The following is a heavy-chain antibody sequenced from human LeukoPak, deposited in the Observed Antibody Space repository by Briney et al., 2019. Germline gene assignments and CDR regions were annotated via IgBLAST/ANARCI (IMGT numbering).Heavy chain of an antibody. Sequence: TSVKVSCKASGYTFSTYGITWVRQAPGQGLEWMGWISAYNGNTNYAQKLQGRVTMTTDTSTSTAYMELRSLTSDDTAAYYCARDNVYYDSSPYYDYWGQGTLVTVSS. CDR3: ARDNVYYDSSPYYDY. J-gene: IGHJ4*02. D-gene: IGHD3-22*01. CDR2: ISAYNGNT. V-gene: IGHV1-18*01. CDR1: GYTFSTYG.